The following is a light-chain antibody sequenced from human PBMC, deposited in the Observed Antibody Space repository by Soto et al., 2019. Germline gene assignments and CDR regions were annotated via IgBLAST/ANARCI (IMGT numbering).Light chain of an antibody. CDR3: SSYTSSSTSV. CDR2: DVS. CDR1: SSDVGGYNY. Sequence: QSVLTQPASVSGSPGQSITISCTGTSSDVGGYNYVSWYQQHPGKAPKLMIYDVSNRPSGVSNCFSGSKSGNTASLTISGLQAEDEADYYCSSYTSSSTSVFGGGTKLTVL. V-gene: IGLV2-14*01. J-gene: IGLJ2*01.